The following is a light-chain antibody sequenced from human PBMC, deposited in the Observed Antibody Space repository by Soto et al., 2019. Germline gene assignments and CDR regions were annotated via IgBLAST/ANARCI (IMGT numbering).Light chain of an antibody. Sequence: DLQMTQSPSSLSASVGDRVTITCRASQAIYNYLAWYQQKPGKVPTLVISAASTLQSAVTSRFSGSGSVTDFTLTISTLKPEDVATYYGQEYSSVPTFGGGTKVEI. CDR2: AAS. CDR3: QEYSSVPT. J-gene: IGKJ4*01. CDR1: QAIYNY. V-gene: IGKV1-27*01.